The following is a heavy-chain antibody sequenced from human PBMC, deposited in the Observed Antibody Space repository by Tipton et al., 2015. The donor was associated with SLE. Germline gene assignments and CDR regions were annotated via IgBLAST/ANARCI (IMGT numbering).Heavy chain of an antibody. Sequence: SLRLSCAASGFTFSTYAMNWVRQAPGKGLEGISYISSSGNTKYYADSVKGRFTISRDNAKNSLYLDMNSLRAEDTAVYYCAISAPDVWGQGTTVTVSS. V-gene: IGHV3-48*04. D-gene: IGHD3-3*02. CDR1: GFTFSTYA. CDR2: ISSSGNTK. CDR3: AISAPDV. J-gene: IGHJ6*02.